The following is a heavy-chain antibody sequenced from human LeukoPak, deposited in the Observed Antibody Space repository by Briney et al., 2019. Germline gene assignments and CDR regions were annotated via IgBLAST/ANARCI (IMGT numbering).Heavy chain of an antibody. CDR3: ARVLYYYDCSGYYPDAFDI. CDR2: IDHSGSS. Sequence: PSETLSLTCAVYGGSLSGYYWIWIRQPPGKGLEWIGEIDHSGSSDYNPSLKSRVTISVDTSKNQFSLKLSSVTAADTAVYYCARVLYYYDCSGYYPDAFDIWGQGTMVTVSS. J-gene: IGHJ3*02. V-gene: IGHV4-34*01. CDR1: GGSLSGYY. D-gene: IGHD3-22*01.